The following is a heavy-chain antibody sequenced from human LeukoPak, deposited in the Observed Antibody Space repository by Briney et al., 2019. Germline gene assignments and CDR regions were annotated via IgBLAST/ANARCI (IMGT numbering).Heavy chain of an antibody. CDR1: GYTFTAYA. Sequence: ASVKVSCKASGYTFTAYAIHWVRQAPGQTLEWLGWISAANGYAKYSPKLQGRVVITRDTSASTAYMELSSLTSEDKAVYYCAIRDGYGDYWGQGTLVSVSS. J-gene: IGHJ4*02. CDR2: ISAANGYA. D-gene: IGHD5-24*01. V-gene: IGHV1-3*01. CDR3: AIRDGYGDY.